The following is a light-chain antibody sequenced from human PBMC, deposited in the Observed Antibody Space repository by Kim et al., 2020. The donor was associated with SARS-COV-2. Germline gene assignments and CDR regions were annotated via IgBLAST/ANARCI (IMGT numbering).Light chain of an antibody. Sequence: SYELTQPLSVSVALGQTAGITCGGNNIGTYNVHWYQQKPGQAPVLVIYRGYSRPSGIPERFSGSNSGNTATLTISRAQAGDEADYYCQVWDSGTAHVVFG. CDR1: NIGTYN. V-gene: IGLV3-9*01. CDR2: RGY. J-gene: IGLJ2*01. CDR3: QVWDSGTAHVV.